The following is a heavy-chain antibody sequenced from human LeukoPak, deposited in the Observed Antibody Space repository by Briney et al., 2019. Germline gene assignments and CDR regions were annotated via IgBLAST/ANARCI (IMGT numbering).Heavy chain of an antibody. CDR3: ARAKYSSGWYAGGGAFDI. D-gene: IGHD6-19*01. CDR2: IKQDGSEK. Sequence: GGSLRLSCAASGFTFSSYWMSWVRQAPGKGLEWVANIKQDGSEKYYVDSVKGRFTISRDNAKNSLYLQMNSLRAEDTALYYCARAKYSSGWYAGGGAFDIWGQGTMVTVSS. V-gene: IGHV3-7*03. J-gene: IGHJ3*02. CDR1: GFTFSSYW.